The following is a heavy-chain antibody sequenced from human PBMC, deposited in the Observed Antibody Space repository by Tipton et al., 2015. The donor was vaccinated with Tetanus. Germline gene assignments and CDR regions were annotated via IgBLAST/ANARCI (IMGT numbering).Heavy chain of an antibody. V-gene: IGHV4-59*02. D-gene: IGHD5-12*01. CDR2: ISYSGST. J-gene: IGHJ4*02. CDR1: GDSGSRHY. CDR3: VRGRGLGAYSFGFEH. Sequence: TLSLTCSVSGDSGSRHYWNWIRQPPGKGLEWIGYISYSGSTNSNYSLKSRITISQDTSKNQFSLKLTSVTAADTAVYFCVRGRGLGAYSFGFEHWGQGVLVTVSS.